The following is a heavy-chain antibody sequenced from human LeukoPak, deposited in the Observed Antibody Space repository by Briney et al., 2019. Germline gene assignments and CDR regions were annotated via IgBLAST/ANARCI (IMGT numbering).Heavy chain of an antibody. D-gene: IGHD3-22*01. V-gene: IGHV4-39*01. CDR3: ARRTYYYDSRGPARGYFQH. CDR1: GGSISSSSYY. CDR2: IYYSGST. J-gene: IGHJ1*01. Sequence: SETLSLTCTVSGGSISSSSYYWGWIRQPPGKGLEWIGSIYYSGSTYYNPSLKSRVTISVDTSKNQFSLKLSSVTAADTAVYYCARRTYYYDSRGPARGYFQHWGQGTLVTVSS.